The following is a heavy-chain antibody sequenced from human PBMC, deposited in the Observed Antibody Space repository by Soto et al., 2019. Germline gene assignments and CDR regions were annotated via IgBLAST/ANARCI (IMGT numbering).Heavy chain of an antibody. J-gene: IGHJ5*02. CDR2: IDPSDSYT. D-gene: IGHD2-15*01. V-gene: IGHV5-10-1*01. Sequence: GESLKISCKGSGYSFTSYWISWVRQMPGKGLEWMGRIDPSDSYTNYSPSFQGHVTISADKSISTAYLQWTSLRASDTAMYYCAREYCNGGTCYSPWAQGTPVTVSS. CDR3: AREYCNGGTCYSP. CDR1: GYSFTSYW.